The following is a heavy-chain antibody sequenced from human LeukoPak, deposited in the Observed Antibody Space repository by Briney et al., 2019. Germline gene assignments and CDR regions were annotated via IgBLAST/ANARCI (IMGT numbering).Heavy chain of an antibody. CDR1: GFTFSSYW. V-gene: IGHV3-23*01. D-gene: IGHD2-15*01. CDR2: ISGSGGST. Sequence: GGSLRLSCAASGFTFSSYWMSWVRQAPGKGLEWVSAISGSGGSTYYADSVKGRFTISRDNSKNTLYLQMNSLRAEDTAVYYCAKDPDIVVVVYFDYWGQGTLVTVSS. CDR3: AKDPDIVVVVYFDY. J-gene: IGHJ4*02.